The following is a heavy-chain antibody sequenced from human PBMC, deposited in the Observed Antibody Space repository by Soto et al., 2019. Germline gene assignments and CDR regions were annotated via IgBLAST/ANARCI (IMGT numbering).Heavy chain of an antibody. CDR1: GGSFSGYY. V-gene: IGHV4-34*01. CDR2: ITQSGIT. CDR3: GRGQAADWPLGGY. D-gene: IGHD6-25*01. J-gene: IGHJ4*02. Sequence: SETLSLTCAFYGGSFSGYYFFWIRQPPGKGLEWIGEITQSGITNYNPSLKSRITISIDTSKNQFSLNLSSVTAADTAVYYCGRGQAADWPLGGYWGQETLVTVSS.